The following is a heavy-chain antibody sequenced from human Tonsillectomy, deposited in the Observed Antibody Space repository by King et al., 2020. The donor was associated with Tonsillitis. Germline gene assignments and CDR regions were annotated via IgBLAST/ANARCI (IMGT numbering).Heavy chain of an antibody. V-gene: IGHV4-59*01. Sequence: VQLQESGPGLVKSSETLSLSCTVSSGSISNYYWSWIRQPPGKGLEWIGDIHNSGSTNYNPSLKSRVTISVDTSKNQFSLKLTSVTAADTAVYYCAREGERRHTSGWHRLDHWGQGTLVIVSS. CDR3: AREGERRHTSGWHRLDH. CDR2: IHNSGST. CDR1: SGSISNYY. D-gene: IGHD6-19*01. J-gene: IGHJ4*02.